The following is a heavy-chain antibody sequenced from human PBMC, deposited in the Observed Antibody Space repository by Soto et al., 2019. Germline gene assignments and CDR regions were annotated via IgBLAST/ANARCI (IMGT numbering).Heavy chain of an antibody. V-gene: IGHV3-20*04. CDR1: GFTLEDYG. CDR2: INWNGGRT. CDR3: ARVRSGSYSYAFGM. D-gene: IGHD1-26*01. J-gene: IGHJ3*02. Sequence: EVQLVESGGGVMRPGGSLRLSCAASGFTLEDYGMSWVRQAPGKGLEWISGINWNGGRTGYADSVKGRFTISRDNVKTSLYLQTDSLRVEDTALYYCARVRSGSYSYAFGMWGQGTMVTGSS.